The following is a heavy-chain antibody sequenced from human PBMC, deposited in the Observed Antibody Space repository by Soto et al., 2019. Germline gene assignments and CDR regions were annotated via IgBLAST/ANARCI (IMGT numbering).Heavy chain of an antibody. Sequence: GGSLRLSCAASGFTFDDYTMHWVRQAPGKGLEWVSLISWDGGSTYYADSVKGRFTISRDNSKNSLYLQMNSLRTEDTALYYCAKANYYDSSGYYFNGMDVWGQGTTVTVSS. CDR1: GFTFDDYT. V-gene: IGHV3-43*01. J-gene: IGHJ6*02. D-gene: IGHD3-22*01. CDR3: AKANYYDSSGYYFNGMDV. CDR2: ISWDGGST.